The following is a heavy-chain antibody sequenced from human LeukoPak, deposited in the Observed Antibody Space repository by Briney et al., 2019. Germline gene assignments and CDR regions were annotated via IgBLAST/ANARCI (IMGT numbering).Heavy chain of an antibody. D-gene: IGHD4-11*01. V-gene: IGHV4-59*04. Sequence: SETLSLTCTVSGGSISSYYWSWIRQPPGKGLEWIGYIYYSGSTSYNPSLKSRVTMSVDTSKNQFSLNLNSVTAADTAVYYCARHGGTRITLVEVYYFDYWGQGTLVTVSS. CDR2: IYYSGST. CDR3: ARHGGTRITLVEVYYFDY. CDR1: GGSISSYY. J-gene: IGHJ4*02.